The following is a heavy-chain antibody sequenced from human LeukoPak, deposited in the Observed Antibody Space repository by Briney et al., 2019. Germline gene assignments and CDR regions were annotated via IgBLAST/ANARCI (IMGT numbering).Heavy chain of an antibody. CDR3: RRTVDGVTGADY. J-gene: IGHJ4*02. D-gene: IGHD3-10*01. V-gene: IGHV3-48*02. Sequence: GGSLRLSCAASGFTFSSYNMIWVRQAPGKGLKWISYISTRSSTIYYADSVKGRFTISRDNAKNSLFLQMNSLRDEDTAVYYCRRTVDGVTGADYWGQGTLVTVSS. CDR2: ISTRSSTI. CDR1: GFTFSSYN.